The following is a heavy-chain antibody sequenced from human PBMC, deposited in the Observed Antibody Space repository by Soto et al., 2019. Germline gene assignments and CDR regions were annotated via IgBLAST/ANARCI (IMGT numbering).Heavy chain of an antibody. CDR2: IWYDGSNK. D-gene: IGHD4-17*01. CDR1: GFTFSSYG. V-gene: IGHV3-33*01. CDR3: ARGSQTTVPYYYYGMDV. J-gene: IGHJ6*02. Sequence: QVQLVESGGGVVQPGRSLRLSCAASGFTFSSYGMHWVRQAPGKGLEWVAVIWYDGSNKYYADSVKGRFTISRDNSKNTLYLQMNSLRAEDTAVYYCARGSQTTVPYYYYGMDVWGQGTTVTVSS.